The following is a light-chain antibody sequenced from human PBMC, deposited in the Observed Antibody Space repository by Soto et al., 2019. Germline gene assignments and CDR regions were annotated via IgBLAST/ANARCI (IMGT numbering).Light chain of an antibody. CDR3: QQYYTSQYS. J-gene: IGKJ2*01. Sequence: DIVMTQSPDSLAVSLGERATINCKASQTVLFPSNNKNYLAWYQHKPGQPPKLPIYWASTRESGVPDRFSGSGSGTDFTLTITSLQAEDVAVYYCQQYYTSQYSFGQGTKLEIK. CDR1: QTVLFPSNNKNY. CDR2: WAS. V-gene: IGKV4-1*01.